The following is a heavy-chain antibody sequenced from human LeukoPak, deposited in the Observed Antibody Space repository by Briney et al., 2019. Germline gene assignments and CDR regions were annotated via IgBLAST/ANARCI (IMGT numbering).Heavy chain of an antibody. Sequence: AGGSLRLSCAASGFTVSGSAMQWVRQASGKGLEWVGRVRSKANNYATAYAASVKGRSTISRDDSKTTAYLQMDSLKTEDSAIYSCSHYDSSAYYAFQPWGQGTPVTVSS. CDR1: GFTVSGSA. CDR2: VRSKANNYAT. CDR3: SHYDSSAYYAFQP. V-gene: IGHV3-73*01. J-gene: IGHJ1*01. D-gene: IGHD3-22*01.